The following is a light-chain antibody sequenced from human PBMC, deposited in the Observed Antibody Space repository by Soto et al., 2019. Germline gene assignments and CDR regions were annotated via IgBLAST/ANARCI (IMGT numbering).Light chain of an antibody. J-gene: IGKJ1*01. CDR1: QSISNY. V-gene: IGKV1-39*01. CDR2: AAS. Sequence: DIQMTQSPSSLSASVGDRVTITCRASQSISNYVNWYEQKSGKAPKLLIYAASILQTGVPSRFSGSGSETDFNRTISSLQPEDFATYYCQQSYSTPRTFGQGTKVEIK. CDR3: QQSYSTPRT.